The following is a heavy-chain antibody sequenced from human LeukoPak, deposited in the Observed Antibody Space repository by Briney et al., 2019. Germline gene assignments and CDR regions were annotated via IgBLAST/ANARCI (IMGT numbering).Heavy chain of an antibody. CDR1: GFSISYYG. CDR3: AKVSLNMVNDAFDI. J-gene: IGHJ3*02. V-gene: IGHV3-30*18. Sequence: PGGSLRLSCAASGFSISYYGMHWVRQAPGKGLEWVAGISHDDSQKFYVDSVKGRFTISRDNSKNTLYLQMNSLRAEDTAMYYCAKVSLNMVNDAFDIWGQGTTVSVSS. D-gene: IGHD4/OR15-4a*01. CDR2: ISHDDSQK.